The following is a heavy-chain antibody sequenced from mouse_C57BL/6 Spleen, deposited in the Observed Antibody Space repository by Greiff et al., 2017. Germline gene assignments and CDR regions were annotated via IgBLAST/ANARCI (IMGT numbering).Heavy chain of an antibody. J-gene: IGHJ4*01. CDR1: GYAFSSFW. CDR2: IYPGDGDT. V-gene: IGHV1-80*01. CDR3: ARQLRVDAMDY. Sequence: QVQLQQSGAELVKPGASVKISCTASGYAFSSFWMNWVQQRPGKGLEWIGQIYPGDGDTNYNGKFKGKATLTAASSSRTDDMQVSSLTTEDSAVYVCARQLRVDAMDYWGQGTSVTVAS. D-gene: IGHD3-2*02.